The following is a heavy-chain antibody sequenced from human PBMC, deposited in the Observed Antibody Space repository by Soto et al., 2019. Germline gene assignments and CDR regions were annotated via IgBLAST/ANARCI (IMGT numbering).Heavy chain of an antibody. CDR1: EGLSSCRGC. Sequence: ASETLSVPCTVAEGLSSCRGCRCWVRKTPGKGLEWRGRIDYSGRTYKNPSLQSRVSASVDLSKNQFSLNLRSVTAADTAVYFCERDLSIGYDSYDSAYRRQGTPVTGSP. CDR2: IDYSGRT. D-gene: IGHD3-22*01. CDR3: ERDLSIGYDSYDSAY. V-gene: IGHV4-39*07. J-gene: IGHJ4*02.